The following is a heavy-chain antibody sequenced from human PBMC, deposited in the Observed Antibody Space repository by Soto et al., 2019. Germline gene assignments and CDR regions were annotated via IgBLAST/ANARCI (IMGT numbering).Heavy chain of an antibody. CDR3: ARSPRSSPYFDF. Sequence: GESLKISCQGSGYNFANFWIGWVRQLPGQGLEWMGIIYPGDHETRYSPSFLGKVTISAETSINTAYLQWSSLEASDSAFYFCARSPRSSPYFDFWGQGALVTVSS. V-gene: IGHV5-51*01. J-gene: IGHJ4*02. CDR1: GYNFANFW. CDR2: IYPGDHET. D-gene: IGHD6-13*01.